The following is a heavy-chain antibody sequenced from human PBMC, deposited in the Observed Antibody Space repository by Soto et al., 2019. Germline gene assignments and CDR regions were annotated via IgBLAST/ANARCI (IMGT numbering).Heavy chain of an antibody. V-gene: IGHV3-74*01. Sequence: PGGSLRLSCADSGFTFSVYWMHWVRQAPGKGLVWVSRINPEGTSISYADPVKGRFTISRDNSKNTLYLQMNSLRAEDTAVYYCTKDTFGDRDYWGQGTLVTVSS. CDR1: GFTFSVYW. D-gene: IGHD2-21*01. CDR3: TKDTFGDRDY. CDR2: INPEGTSI. J-gene: IGHJ4*02.